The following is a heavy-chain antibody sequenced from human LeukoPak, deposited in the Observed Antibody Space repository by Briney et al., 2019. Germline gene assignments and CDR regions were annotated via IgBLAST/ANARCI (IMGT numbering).Heavy chain of an antibody. V-gene: IGHV3-48*03. Sequence: PGGSLRLSCAASGFTFSSYEMNWVRQAPGKGLEWVSYISSSGSTIYYADSVKGRFTISRDNAKNSLYLQVNSLRAEDTAVYYCARVYTVTRIFDYWGQGTLVTVSS. D-gene: IGHD4-17*01. CDR1: GFTFSSYE. CDR2: ISSSGSTI. J-gene: IGHJ4*02. CDR3: ARVYTVTRIFDY.